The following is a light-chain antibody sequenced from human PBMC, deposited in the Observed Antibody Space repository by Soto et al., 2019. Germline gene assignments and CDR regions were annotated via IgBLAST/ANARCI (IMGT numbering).Light chain of an antibody. V-gene: IGLV2-14*01. J-gene: IGLJ2*01. CDR1: SSDVGAYNY. CDR2: EVS. CDR3: SSYTSSSTL. Sequence: QSVLTQPASVSGSPGQSITISCTGTSSDVGAYNYVSWYQQYPGKAPKLMIYEVSNRPSGVSNRFSGPKSGNTASLTISGLQAEDEADYYCSSYTSSSTLFGGGTQLTVL.